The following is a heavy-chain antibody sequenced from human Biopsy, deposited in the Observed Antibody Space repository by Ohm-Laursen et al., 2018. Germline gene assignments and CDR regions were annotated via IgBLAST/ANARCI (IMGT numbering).Heavy chain of an antibody. CDR2: FSHTGTT. J-gene: IGHJ3*01. CDR1: GGSFSGYD. D-gene: IGHD4/OR15-4a*01. CDR3: ARGPYGDNAGAFDV. V-gene: IGHV4-34*01. Sequence: SDTLSLTCVVDGGSFSGYDWTWIRQPPGKGLEWVGEFSHTGTTIYNPSLKSRLTISVDKSKSHFSLRLTSVTAADTATYFCARGPYGDNAGAFDVWGQGTVVTVSS.